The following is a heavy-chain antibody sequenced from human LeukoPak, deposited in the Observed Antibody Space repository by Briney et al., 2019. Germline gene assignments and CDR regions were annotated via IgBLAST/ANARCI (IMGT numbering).Heavy chain of an antibody. J-gene: IGHJ4*02. CDR2: ISGSGGST. V-gene: IGHV3-23*01. D-gene: IGHD3-10*01. Sequence: GGSLRLSCAASGFTFSSYAMSWVRQAPGKGLEWVSAISGSGGSTYYADSVKGRFTISRDNAKNSLYLQMNSLRAEDTAVYYCARDYYGSGRDYWGQGTLVTVSS. CDR3: ARDYYGSGRDY. CDR1: GFTFSSYA.